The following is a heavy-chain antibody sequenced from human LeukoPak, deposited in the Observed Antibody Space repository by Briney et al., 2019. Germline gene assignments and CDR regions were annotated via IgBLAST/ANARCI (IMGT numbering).Heavy chain of an antibody. J-gene: IGHJ4*02. CDR2: IRKDGSNN. CDR3: ARGGIAAAGTFDY. V-gene: IGHV3-33*07. CDR1: GFTFSMYC. Sequence: QAGGSLRLSCAASGFTFSMYCMGWVRQAPGKGLEWVADIRKDGSNNYYADSGTGRFTITRDNSNNTLYLIMNSMRDEATAVYYCARGGIAAAGTFDYWGQGTLVTVSS. D-gene: IGHD6-13*01.